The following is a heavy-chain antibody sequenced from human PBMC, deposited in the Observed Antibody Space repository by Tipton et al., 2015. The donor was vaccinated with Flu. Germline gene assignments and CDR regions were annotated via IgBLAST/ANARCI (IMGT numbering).Heavy chain of an antibody. Sequence: TLSLTCAVYGGSFSGYYWSWIRQPPGKGLEWIGEINHSGSTNYNPSLKSRVTISVDTSKNQFSLKLSSVTAADTAVYYCARERVDIVVVPAAIFGGGFDPWGQGTLVTVSS. CDR1: GGSFSGYY. CDR3: ARERVDIVVVPAAIFGGGFDP. J-gene: IGHJ5*02. V-gene: IGHV4-34*01. D-gene: IGHD2-2*03. CDR2: INHSGST.